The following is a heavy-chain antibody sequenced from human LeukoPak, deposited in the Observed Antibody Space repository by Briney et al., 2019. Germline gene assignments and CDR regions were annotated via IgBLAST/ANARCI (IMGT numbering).Heavy chain of an antibody. CDR1: GYTLTGYY. CDR2: INPNSGGT. D-gene: IGHD3-22*01. CDR3: ARRAIYYDSSGSDY. Sequence: ASVKVSCKASGYTLTGYYMHWVRPAPGQGLEWMGWINPNSGGTNYAQKFQGRVTMTRHTSISTAYMELSRLRSDDTAVYYCARRAIYYDSSGSDYWGQGTLVTVSS. V-gene: IGHV1-2*02. J-gene: IGHJ4*02.